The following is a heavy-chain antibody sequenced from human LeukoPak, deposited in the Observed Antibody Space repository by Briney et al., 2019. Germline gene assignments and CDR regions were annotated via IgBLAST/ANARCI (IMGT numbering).Heavy chain of an antibody. CDR2: IWYDGSNK. J-gene: IGHJ4*02. Sequence: GRSLRLSCAAPGFTLSSYGMHWVRQAPGKGLVGVAVIWYDGSNKYYADSVKGRFTISRDNSKNTLYLQMNSLRAEDTAVYYCARADYGDYVCDYWGQGTLVTVSS. D-gene: IGHD4-17*01. CDR1: GFTLSSYG. CDR3: ARADYGDYVCDY. V-gene: IGHV3-33*01.